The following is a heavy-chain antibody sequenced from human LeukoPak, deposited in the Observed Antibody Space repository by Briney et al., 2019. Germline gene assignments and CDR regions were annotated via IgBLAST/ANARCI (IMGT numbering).Heavy chain of an antibody. Sequence: ASVKVSCKASGYTFTSYDINWVRQATGQGLEWMGWMNPNGGNTGNAQKFQGRVTITGNTSISTAYMELSSLRSEDTAVYYCARGRALARITIFGVVTHNWFDPWGQGTLVTVSS. V-gene: IGHV1-8*03. CDR3: ARGRALARITIFGVVTHNWFDP. J-gene: IGHJ5*02. CDR2: MNPNGGNT. D-gene: IGHD3-3*01. CDR1: GYTFTSYD.